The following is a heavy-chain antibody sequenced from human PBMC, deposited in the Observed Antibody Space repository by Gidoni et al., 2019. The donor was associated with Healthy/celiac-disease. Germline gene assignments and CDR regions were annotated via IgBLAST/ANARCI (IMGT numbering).Heavy chain of an antibody. CDR1: GRTFSSYA. V-gene: IGHV1-69*06. Sequence: HVQLLQSAAEVNMPGSSVKVSCKASGRTFSSYAISWVRQAPGQGLEWMGGIIPIFGTANYAQKFQGRVTITADKSTSTAYMELSSLRSEDTAVYYCARGSVEGGGFDPWGQGTLVTVSS. J-gene: IGHJ5*02. D-gene: IGHD3-16*01. CDR2: IIPIFGTA. CDR3: ARGSVEGGGFDP.